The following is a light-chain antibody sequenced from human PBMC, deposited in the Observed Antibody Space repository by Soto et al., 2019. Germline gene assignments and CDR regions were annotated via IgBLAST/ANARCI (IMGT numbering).Light chain of an antibody. J-gene: IGKJ1*01. CDR1: QTVTSSY. Sequence: EIVLTQSPGTLSLSPGERATLSCRASQTVTSSYFAWYQQRPGQAPRLLIYATSSRATGIPDRFSGSGSGTDFTLTISGLDPEDFAVYYCQQYGGSRWTFGQGTKVEIK. CDR2: ATS. CDR3: QQYGGSRWT. V-gene: IGKV3-20*01.